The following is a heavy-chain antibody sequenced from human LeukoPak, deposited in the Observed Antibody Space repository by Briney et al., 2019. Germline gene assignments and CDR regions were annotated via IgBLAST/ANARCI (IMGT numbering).Heavy chain of an antibody. Sequence: QAGGSLRLSCAASGFTFSSYGMSWVRQAPGKGLEWVSAISRSGGSTYYADSVKGRFTISRDNSKNTLYLQMNSLRAEDTAVYYCVKDRRGVINYSYYYMDVWGKGTTVTISS. J-gene: IGHJ6*03. V-gene: IGHV3-23*01. CDR2: ISRSGGST. D-gene: IGHD3-10*01. CDR1: GFTFSSYG. CDR3: VKDRRGVINYSYYYMDV.